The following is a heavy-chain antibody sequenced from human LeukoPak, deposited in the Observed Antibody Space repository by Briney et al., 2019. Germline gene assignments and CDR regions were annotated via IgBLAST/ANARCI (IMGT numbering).Heavy chain of an antibody. CDR1: GGSISSGDYY. CDR3: ARVTCSGGSCYSDYYYYGMDV. D-gene: IGHD2-15*01. V-gene: IGHV4-30-4*01. J-gene: IGHJ6*02. CDR2: IYYSGST. Sequence: SETLSLTCTVSGGSISSGDYYWSWIRQPPGKSLEWIGYIYYSGSTYYNPSLKSRVTISVDTSKNQFSLKLSSVTAADTAVYYCARVTCSGGSCYSDYYYYGMDVWGQGTTVTVSS.